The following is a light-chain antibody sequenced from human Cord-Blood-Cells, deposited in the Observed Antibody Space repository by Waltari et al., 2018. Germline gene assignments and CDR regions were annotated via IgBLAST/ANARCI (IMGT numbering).Light chain of an antibody. Sequence: PGQSITISCTGTSSDVGGYNSVSWYQQHPGQAPKLMIYDVSKRPSGVSNRFSGSKSGNTASLTISGLQAEDEADYYCSSYTSSSTWVFGGGTKLTVL. CDR1: SSDVGGYNS. V-gene: IGLV2-14*04. CDR3: SSYTSSSTWV. CDR2: DVS. J-gene: IGLJ3*02.